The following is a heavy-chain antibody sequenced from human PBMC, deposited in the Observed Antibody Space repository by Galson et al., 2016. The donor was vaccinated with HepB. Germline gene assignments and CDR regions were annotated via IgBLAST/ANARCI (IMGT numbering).Heavy chain of an antibody. CDR3: AHSMYYYGSGTYDATGNVDY. CDR1: GFSLSTSGMG. CDR2: IYWDDDK. J-gene: IGHJ4*02. Sequence: PALVKPTQTLTLTCTFSGFSLSTSGMGVGWIRQPPGKALEWLALIYWDDDKHYTPSLKSRLTITKDTSKNQVVLTMTNMDPVDTATYYCAHSMYYYGSGTYDATGNVDYWGQGTLGAGSS. V-gene: IGHV2-5*02. D-gene: IGHD3-10*01.